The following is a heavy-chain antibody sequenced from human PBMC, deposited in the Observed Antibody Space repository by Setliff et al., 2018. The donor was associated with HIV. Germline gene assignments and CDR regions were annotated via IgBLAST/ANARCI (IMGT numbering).Heavy chain of an antibody. V-gene: IGHV3-23*01. Sequence: GESLKISCAASGFTFSSYTMSWVRQAPGKGLEWVSGIYDSGDRTYYADSVKGRFTISRDNSKNTLYLQMNSLRAADTAVYYCVKDRTYMAFDIWGQGTMVTVSS. D-gene: IGHD1-20*01. CDR1: GFTFSSYT. CDR3: VKDRTYMAFDI. CDR2: IYDSGDRT. J-gene: IGHJ3*02.